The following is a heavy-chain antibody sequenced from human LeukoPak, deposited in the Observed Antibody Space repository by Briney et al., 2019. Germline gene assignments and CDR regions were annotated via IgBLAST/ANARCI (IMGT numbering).Heavy chain of an antibody. CDR1: GGSISSYY. Sequence: SETLSLTCTVSGGSISSYYWSWIRQPPGKGLEWIGYIYYSGSTNYNPSLKSRVTISVDTSKNQFSLKLSSVAAADTAVCYCARHRGKVDFWSGPTLWFDPWGQGTLVTVSS. CDR3: ARHRGKVDFWSGPTLWFDP. D-gene: IGHD3-3*01. CDR2: IYYSGST. V-gene: IGHV4-59*08. J-gene: IGHJ5*02.